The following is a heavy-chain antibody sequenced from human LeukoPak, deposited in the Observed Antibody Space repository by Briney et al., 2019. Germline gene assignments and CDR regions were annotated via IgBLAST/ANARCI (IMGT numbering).Heavy chain of an antibody. CDR2: MNPNSGNT. D-gene: IGHD3-3*01. J-gene: IGHJ5*02. CDR3: ARDPNNYDFWSGYYYLTSPSNWFDP. CDR1: GYTFTSYD. V-gene: IGHV1-8*03. Sequence: ASVKVSCKASGYTFTSYDINWVRQATGQGLEWMGWMNPNSGNTGYAQKFQGRVTITRNTSISTAYMELSSLRSEDTAVYYCARDPNNYDFWSGYYYLTSPSNWFDPWGQGTLVTVSS.